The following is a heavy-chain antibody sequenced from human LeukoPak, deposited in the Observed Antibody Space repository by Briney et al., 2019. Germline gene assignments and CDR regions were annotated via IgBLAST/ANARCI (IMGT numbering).Heavy chain of an antibody. J-gene: IGHJ4*02. Sequence: GESLKISCKGSGYSFTSYWIGWVRQMPGKGLEWMGGIYPGDSDTRYSLSFQGQVTISADKSISTAYLQWSSLKASDTAMYYCARRGHFWSGYYTRERYFDYWGQGTLVTVSS. CDR2: IYPGDSDT. CDR3: ARRGHFWSGYYTRERYFDY. V-gene: IGHV5-51*01. D-gene: IGHD3-3*01. CDR1: GYSFTSYW.